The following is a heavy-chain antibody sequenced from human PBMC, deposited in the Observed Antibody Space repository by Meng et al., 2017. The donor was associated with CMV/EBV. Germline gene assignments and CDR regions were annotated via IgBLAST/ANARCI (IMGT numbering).Heavy chain of an antibody. D-gene: IGHD2-2*03. CDR1: GFTFSDYY. J-gene: IGHJ6*02. CDR2: ISSSGSTI. CDR3: ARDLDIVVVPAAYAEGVYGMDV. Sequence: GESLKISCAASGFTFSDYYMSWIRQAPGKGLEWVSYISSSGSTIYYADSVKGRFTISRDNAKNSLYLQMNSLRAEDTAVYYCARDLDIVVVPAAYAEGVYGMDVWGQGTTVTVSS. V-gene: IGHV3-11*01.